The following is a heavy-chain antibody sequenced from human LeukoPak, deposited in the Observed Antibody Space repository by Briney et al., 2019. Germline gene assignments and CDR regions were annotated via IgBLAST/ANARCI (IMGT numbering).Heavy chain of an antibody. V-gene: IGHV3-23*01. Sequence: GGSLRLSCAASGFIFSNYGMNWVRQAPGKGLEWVSAISGSGGSTYYADSVKGRFTISRDNSKNTLYLQMNSLRAEDTAVYYCAKDVAYGDYGGDYYYGMDVWGQGTTVTVSS. D-gene: IGHD4-17*01. CDR1: GFIFSNYG. CDR2: ISGSGGST. J-gene: IGHJ6*02. CDR3: AKDVAYGDYGGDYYYGMDV.